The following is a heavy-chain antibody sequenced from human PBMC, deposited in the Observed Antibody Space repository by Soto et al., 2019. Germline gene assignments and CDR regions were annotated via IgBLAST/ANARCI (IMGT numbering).Heavy chain of an antibody. J-gene: IGHJ5*02. Sequence: SLTCTVSGGSISSSSYYWGWIRQPPGKGLEWIGSIYYSGSTYYNPSLKSRVTISVDTSKNQFSLKLSSVTAADTAVYYCARHWSHWIQLGNWFDPWGQGTLVTVSS. D-gene: IGHD5-18*01. CDR2: IYYSGST. V-gene: IGHV4-39*01. CDR1: GGSISSSSYY. CDR3: ARHWSHWIQLGNWFDP.